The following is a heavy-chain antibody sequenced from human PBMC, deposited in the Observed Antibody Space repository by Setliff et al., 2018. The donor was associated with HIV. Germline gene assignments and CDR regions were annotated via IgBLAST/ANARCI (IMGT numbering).Heavy chain of an antibody. V-gene: IGHV3-48*04. CDR2: ISTSGDTI. D-gene: IGHD4-4*01. J-gene: IGHJ4*02. Sequence: GGSLRLSCAASGFIFSTYSMNWVRQSPGKGLEWLSFISTSGDTIYYADSVKGRFTISRDNAKNSLYLQMNSLRAEDTAVYYCAQITVMGYWGQGTLVTVSS. CDR1: GFIFSTYS. CDR3: AQITVMGY.